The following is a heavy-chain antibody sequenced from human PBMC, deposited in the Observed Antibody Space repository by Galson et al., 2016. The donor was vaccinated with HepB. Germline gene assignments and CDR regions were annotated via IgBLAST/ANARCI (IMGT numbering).Heavy chain of an antibody. CDR2: IWSDGSNK. Sequence: SLRLSCAASGFTFSSYGMHWVRQAPGKGLEWVALIWSDGSNKYYADSVKGRSTISRDNSKNTAYLQMNSLRAEDRAVYYCASEAGIAAASTYDYWGKGTLVTVSS. CDR1: GFTFSSYG. V-gene: IGHV3-33*01. J-gene: IGHJ4*02. D-gene: IGHD6-13*01. CDR3: ASEAGIAAASTYDY.